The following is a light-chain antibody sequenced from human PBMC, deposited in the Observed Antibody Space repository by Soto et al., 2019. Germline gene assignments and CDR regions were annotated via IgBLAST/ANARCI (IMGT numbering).Light chain of an antibody. CDR3: QSYDSSLSGWEV. Sequence: QSVLTQPPSVSGAPGQRVTISCTGSSSNIGAGYDVHWYQQLPGTAPKLLIYGNSNRHSGVPDRFSGSKSGTSASLAITGLQAEDEADYYCQSYDSSLSGWEVFGGGTKVTVL. J-gene: IGLJ2*01. CDR1: SSNIGAGYD. V-gene: IGLV1-40*01. CDR2: GNS.